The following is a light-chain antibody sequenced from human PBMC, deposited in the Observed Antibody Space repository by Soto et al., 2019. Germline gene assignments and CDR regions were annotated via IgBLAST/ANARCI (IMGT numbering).Light chain of an antibody. CDR3: QQLNSYPLS. V-gene: IGKV1-9*01. J-gene: IGKJ4*01. Sequence: DIPLTQSPSFLSASVGDRVTITCRASQGIRSFLAWYQQKPGKAPNLLIYAASTLQSGVPSRFSGSGSGTEFTLTISSLQPEDFATYYCQQLNSYPLSFGGGTKVEIK. CDR1: QGIRSF. CDR2: AAS.